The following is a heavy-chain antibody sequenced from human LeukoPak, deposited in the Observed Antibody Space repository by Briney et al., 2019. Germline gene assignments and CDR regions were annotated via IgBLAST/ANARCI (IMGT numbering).Heavy chain of an antibody. J-gene: IGHJ4*02. V-gene: IGHV3-23*01. CDR2: ISGSGGST. CDR3: ARDVKYY. Sequence: GGSLSLSCAASGFPFSSYVMSWVRQAPGKGLEGVSAISGSGGSTYYADSVKGRFTISRDNSKNTLYPEMNTLRAEDTAVYYCARDVKYYWGQGTLVTVSS. CDR1: GFPFSSYV.